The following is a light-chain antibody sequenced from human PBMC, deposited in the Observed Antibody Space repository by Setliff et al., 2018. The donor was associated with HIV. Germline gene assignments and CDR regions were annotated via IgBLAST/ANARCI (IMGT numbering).Light chain of an antibody. V-gene: IGLV2-18*02. Sequence: QSVLTHPAPVSGSPGQSITISCTGTSSDVGSYDCVSWYQQSPGTAPKLMIFEVSNRPSGVPDRFSGSKSGNTASLTISGLQAEDEADYYCSSCSSSNTLVFGGGTK. CDR1: SSDVGSYDC. J-gene: IGLJ2*01. CDR3: SSCSSSNTLV. CDR2: EVS.